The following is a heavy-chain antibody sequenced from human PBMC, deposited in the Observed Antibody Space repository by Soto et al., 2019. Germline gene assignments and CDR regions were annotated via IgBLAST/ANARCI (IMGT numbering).Heavy chain of an antibody. CDR2: INPSGGST. CDR1: GDTFTSNY. Sequence: ASVKVSCKASGDTFTSNYMFWVRQAPGQGLEWMGIINPSGGSTSYAQKFQGRVTMTRDTSASTAYMELSSLRSEDTAVYYCASCPQNCITTSPCCLFFDYWGQGTLVTVSS. D-gene: IGHD2-2*01. CDR3: ASCPQNCITTSPCCLFFDY. J-gene: IGHJ4*02. V-gene: IGHV1-46*01.